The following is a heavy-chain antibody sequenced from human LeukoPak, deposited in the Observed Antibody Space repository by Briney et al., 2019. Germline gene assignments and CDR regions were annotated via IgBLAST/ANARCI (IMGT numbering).Heavy chain of an antibody. Sequence: ASVKVSCKASGYTFTGYYMHGVRQAPGQGLEWMGWINPNSGGTNYAQKFQGRVTMTRDTSISTAYMELSRLRSDDTAVYYCARDFSANYYDSSGYYYVAFDIWGQGTMVTVSS. CDR2: INPNSGGT. J-gene: IGHJ3*02. D-gene: IGHD3-22*01. V-gene: IGHV1-2*02. CDR3: ARDFSANYYDSSGYYYVAFDI. CDR1: GYTFTGYY.